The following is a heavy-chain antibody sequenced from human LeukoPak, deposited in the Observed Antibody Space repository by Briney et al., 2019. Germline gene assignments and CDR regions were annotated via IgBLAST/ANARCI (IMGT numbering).Heavy chain of an antibody. V-gene: IGHV1-69*13. CDR3: ARDRRGHYDFWSGSPRKGFDP. CDR2: IIPIFGTA. CDR1: GYTFTSYG. J-gene: IGHJ5*02. Sequence: ASVKVSCKASGYTFTSYGISWVRQAPGQGLEWMGGIIPIFGTANYAQKFQGRVTITADESTSTAYMELSSLRSEDTAVYYCARDRRGHYDFWSGSPRKGFDPWGQGTLVTVSS. D-gene: IGHD3-3*01.